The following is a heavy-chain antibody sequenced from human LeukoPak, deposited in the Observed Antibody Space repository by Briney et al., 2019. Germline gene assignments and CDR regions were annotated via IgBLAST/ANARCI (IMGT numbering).Heavy chain of an antibody. CDR1: GFTFSSAW. Sequence: AGGSLRLSCSASGFTFSSAWMSWVRQAPGKGLEWVGRIRAGGATRDYAASVRDRFIISRDDSKNTLYLQMNSPKIEDTAVYWCVADTPVPLAQIDNWGQGIPVTVSS. J-gene: IGHJ4*02. D-gene: IGHD2-2*01. CDR3: VADTPVPLAQIDN. V-gene: IGHV3-15*05. CDR2: IRAGGATR.